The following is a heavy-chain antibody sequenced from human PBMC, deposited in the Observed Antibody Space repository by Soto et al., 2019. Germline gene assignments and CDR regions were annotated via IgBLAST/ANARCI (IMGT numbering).Heavy chain of an antibody. CDR2: ISGSGSSR. CDR1: GFTFQTYS. V-gene: IGHV3-23*01. D-gene: IGHD3-10*01. CDR3: ARQHYYDSGSYYDS. J-gene: IGHJ4*02. Sequence: PGGSLRLSCAASGFTFQTYSMNWVRQAPGKGLEWVSGISGSGSSRNYADSVKGRFTISRDNSNSTVYLQMSSLRAEDTAIYYCARQHYYDSGSYYDSWGQGTLVTVSS.